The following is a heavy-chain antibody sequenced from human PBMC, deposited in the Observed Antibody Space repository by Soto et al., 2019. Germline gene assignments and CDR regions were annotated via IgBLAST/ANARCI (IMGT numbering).Heavy chain of an antibody. CDR3: AAGTVVPAAISDMDV. D-gene: IGHD2-2*02. V-gene: IGHV1-58*01. J-gene: IGHJ6*02. Sequence: ASVKVSCKASGFTFTSSAVQWVRQARGQRLEWIGWIVVGSGNTNYAQKFQERVTITRDMSTSTAHMELSSLRSEDTAVYYCAAGTVVPAAISDMDVWGQGTTVTVS. CDR1: GFTFTSSA. CDR2: IVVGSGNT.